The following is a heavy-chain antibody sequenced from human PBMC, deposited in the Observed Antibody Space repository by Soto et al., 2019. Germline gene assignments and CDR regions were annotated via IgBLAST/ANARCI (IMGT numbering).Heavy chain of an antibody. CDR3: ARDIRHLVGPMSRFDY. Sequence: PGGSLRLSCAASGFTFSSYAMHWVRQAPGKGLEWVAVISYDGSNKYYADSVKGRFTISRDNSKNTLYLQMNSLRAEDTAVYYCARDIRHLVGPMSRFDYWGQGTLVTDSS. CDR2: ISYDGSNK. CDR1: GFTFSSYA. V-gene: IGHV3-30-3*01. D-gene: IGHD1-26*01. J-gene: IGHJ4*02.